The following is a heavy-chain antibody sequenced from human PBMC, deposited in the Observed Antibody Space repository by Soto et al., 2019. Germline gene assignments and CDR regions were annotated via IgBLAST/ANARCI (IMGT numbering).Heavy chain of an antibody. V-gene: IGHV4-39*01. J-gene: IGHJ4*02. CDR1: GGSISSSSYY. CDR2: IYYSGST. Sequence: QLQLQESGPGLVKPSETLSLTCTVSGGSISSSSYYWGWIRQPPGKGLEWIGSIYYSGSTYNPSLKSQVTISVDTSKNQFSLKLSYVTAADTAVYYCARSPRKYSSGWYRGFDYWGQGTLVTVSS. D-gene: IGHD6-19*01. CDR3: ARSPRKYSSGWYRGFDY.